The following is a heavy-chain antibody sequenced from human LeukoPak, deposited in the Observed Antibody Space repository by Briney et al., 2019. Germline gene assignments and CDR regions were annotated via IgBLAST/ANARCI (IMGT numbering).Heavy chain of an antibody. V-gene: IGHV1-2*02. Sequence: GASVKVSCRASGYTFTGYYMHWVRQAPGQGLEWMGWINPNSGGTNYAQKFQGRVTMTRDTSISTAYMELSRLRSDDTAVYYCAVSGYYYYYYYMDVWGKGTTVTVSS. CDR3: AVSGYYYYYYYMDV. J-gene: IGHJ6*03. CDR2: INPNSGGT. D-gene: IGHD5-12*01. CDR1: GYTFTGYY.